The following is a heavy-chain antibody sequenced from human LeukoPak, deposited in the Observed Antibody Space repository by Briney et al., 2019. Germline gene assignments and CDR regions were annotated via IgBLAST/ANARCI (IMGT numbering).Heavy chain of an antibody. D-gene: IGHD3-10*02. Sequence: GRSLRLSCEVSGFVVTNFAMHWVRQAPGKGLEWVAVISYDGRNEYYTDSVKGRFTVSRDISKNTLYLQMNSLRAEDTAVYYCARDESLFGELPDYWGQGTLVTVSS. CDR3: ARDESLFGELPDY. J-gene: IGHJ4*02. CDR1: GFVVTNFA. CDR2: ISYDGRNE. V-gene: IGHV3-30*04.